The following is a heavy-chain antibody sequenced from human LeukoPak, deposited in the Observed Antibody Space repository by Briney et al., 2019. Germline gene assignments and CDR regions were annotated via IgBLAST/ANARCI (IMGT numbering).Heavy chain of an antibody. D-gene: IGHD2-2*01. V-gene: IGHV3-21*06. J-gene: IGHJ4*02. CDR1: GFAFGSYN. CDR2: ISTTSTYI. CDR3: ARAGTCSSTSCDGGIEY. Sequence: KPGGSVRLSCAASGFAFGSYNMKWVRQAPGKGLEWVSFISTTSTYIYYADSVKGRFTVSRDNSKNLLYLQMDSLRVEDTAVYYCARAGTCSSTSCDGGIEYWGQGTLVTVSS.